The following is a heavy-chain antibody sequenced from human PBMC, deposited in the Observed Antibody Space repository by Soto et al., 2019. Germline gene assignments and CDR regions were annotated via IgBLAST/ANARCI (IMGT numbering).Heavy chain of an antibody. CDR1: GGSISSYY. CDR3: ARQNFDWLLVN. Sequence: SETLSLTCTVSGGSISSYYWSWIRQPPGKGLEWIGYIYYSGSTNYNPSLKSRVTISVDTSKNQFSLKLSSVTAADTAVYYCARQNFDWLLVNWGQGTLVTVSS. D-gene: IGHD3-9*01. J-gene: IGHJ4*02. V-gene: IGHV4-59*08. CDR2: IYYSGST.